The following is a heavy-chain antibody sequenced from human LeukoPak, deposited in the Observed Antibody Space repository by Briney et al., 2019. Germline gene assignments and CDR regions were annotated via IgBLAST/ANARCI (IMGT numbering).Heavy chain of an antibody. CDR1: GITFSEYA. CDR3: ARKYCCGDTFQTFDY. V-gene: IGHV3-23*01. D-gene: IGHD2-21*02. CDR2: IRGSGSST. J-gene: IGHJ4*02. Sequence: PGESPRLSCVASGITFSEYAMSWVRQAPGKGLEWVSTIRGSGSSTSYADSVKGRFTISRDNSKNTLFLQMNSLRAEDTAVYYCARKYCCGDTFQTFDYWGQGTLVTVSS.